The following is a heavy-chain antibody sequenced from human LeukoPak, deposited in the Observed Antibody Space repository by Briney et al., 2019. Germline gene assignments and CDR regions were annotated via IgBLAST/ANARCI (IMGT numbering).Heavy chain of an antibody. D-gene: IGHD1-26*01. CDR3: ARVSGSRTHAFDI. V-gene: IGHV1-69*05. CDR1: GGTFSSYA. Sequence: SVKVSCKASGGTFSSYAISWVRQAPGQGLEWMGGIIPIFGTANYAQKFQGRVTMTRDTSTSTVYMELSSLRSEDTAVYYCARVSGSRTHAFDIWGQGTMVTVSS. CDR2: IIPIFGTA. J-gene: IGHJ3*02.